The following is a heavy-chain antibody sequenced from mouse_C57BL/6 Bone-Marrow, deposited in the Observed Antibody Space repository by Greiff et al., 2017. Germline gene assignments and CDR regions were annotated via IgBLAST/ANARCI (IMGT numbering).Heavy chain of an antibody. J-gene: IGHJ3*01. CDR2: IDPSDSYT. V-gene: IGHV1-50*01. CDR1: GYTFTSYW. CDR3: AREDSNYWFAY. D-gene: IGHD2-5*01. Sequence: QVQLQQPGAELVKPGASVKLSCKASGYTFTSYWMQWVKQRPGQGLEWIGEIDPSDSYTNYNQKFKGKATLTVDTSSSTAYMQLSSLTSEDSAVSYCAREDSNYWFAYWGQGTLVTVSA.